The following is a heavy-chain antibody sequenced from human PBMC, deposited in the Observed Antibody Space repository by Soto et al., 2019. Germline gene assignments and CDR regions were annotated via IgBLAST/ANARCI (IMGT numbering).Heavy chain of an antibody. CDR1: GYSFANYV. V-gene: IGHV1-3*01. Sequence: QVPLVQSGAEVRKPGASVKVSCKASGYSFANYVIYWVRQAPGQRLEWMGWINAGNGNTKYSQKFQGRVTITRDTSATTAYMELSSLRSEDTAVYYCARVGTTVTTYWYFDLWGRGTLVTVSS. J-gene: IGHJ2*01. CDR2: INAGNGNT. D-gene: IGHD4-17*01. CDR3: ARVGTTVTTYWYFDL.